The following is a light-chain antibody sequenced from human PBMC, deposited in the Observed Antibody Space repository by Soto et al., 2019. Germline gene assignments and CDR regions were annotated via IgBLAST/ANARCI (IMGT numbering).Light chain of an antibody. Sequence: EIVLTQSPFTLSLSPGESATLSCRASQNVRSYLAWYQQRPGQAPRLLIYDASTRATGIPARFSGSGSGTDFTLSISRLEPEDFAVYYCQQRSNWPGTFGGGTKVEIK. J-gene: IGKJ4*01. CDR3: QQRSNWPGT. CDR2: DAS. CDR1: QNVRSY. V-gene: IGKV3-11*01.